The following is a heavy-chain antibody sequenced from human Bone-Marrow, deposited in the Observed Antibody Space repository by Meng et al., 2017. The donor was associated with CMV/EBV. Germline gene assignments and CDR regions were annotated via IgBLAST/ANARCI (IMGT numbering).Heavy chain of an antibody. V-gene: IGHV3-30*03. CDR2: ISNDGSNI. CDR3: ARGGPSILVPARPWL. CDR1: RFPFSSYS. D-gene: IGHD2-2*01. Sequence: GGSLRLSCAASRFPFSSYSIHWVRQAPGKGLEWVAVISNDGSNIYYADSVKGRLTISRDNSKNTLYLQMNSLRAEDTAFYYCARGGPSILVPARPWLWGQGTLVTVSS. J-gene: IGHJ4*02.